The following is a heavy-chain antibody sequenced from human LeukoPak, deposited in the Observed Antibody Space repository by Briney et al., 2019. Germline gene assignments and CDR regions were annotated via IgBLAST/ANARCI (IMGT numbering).Heavy chain of an antibody. D-gene: IGHD2-21*02. Sequence: PGGPWKLPFPPLGFPFVNYSSTGFRRAPGRGWGGVYSISSSSTYIYYADSVKGRFTISRDNAKNSLYLQMNSLRAEDTAVYYCARDLGVTAISQVSGYWGQGTLVTVSS. V-gene: IGHV3-21*01. CDR2: ISSSSTYI. CDR1: GFPFVNYS. J-gene: IGHJ4*02. CDR3: ARDLGVTAISQVSGY.